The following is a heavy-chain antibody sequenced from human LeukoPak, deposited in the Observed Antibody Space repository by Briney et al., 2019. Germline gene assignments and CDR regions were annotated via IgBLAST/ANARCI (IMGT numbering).Heavy chain of an antibody. Sequence: GGSLRLSCAASGFTFDDYAMHWVRQAPGKGLEWVSLVSEDGSRTYYADSVKGRFTISRDNSKNSLYLQMNSLTAEDTALYYCAKDLTQLYLAFDYWGQGTLVTVSS. CDR2: VSEDGSRT. D-gene: IGHD1-1*01. CDR3: AKDLTQLYLAFDY. J-gene: IGHJ4*02. CDR1: GFTFDDYA. V-gene: IGHV3-43*02.